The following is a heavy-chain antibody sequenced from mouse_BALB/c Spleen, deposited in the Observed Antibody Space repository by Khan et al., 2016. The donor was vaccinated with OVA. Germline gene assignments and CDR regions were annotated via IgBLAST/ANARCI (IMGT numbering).Heavy chain of an antibody. D-gene: IGHD4-1*01. V-gene: IGHV3-2*02. CDR1: GYSITSDYA. Sequence: EVKLLESGPGLVKPSQSLSLTCTVTGYSITSDYAWNWIRQFPGNKLEWMGYISYSGSTSYNPSLKSRISITRDTSKNQFVLQLNSVTTEDTATYYCARLGPGFTYWGQGTLVTVSA. CDR2: ISYSGST. J-gene: IGHJ3*01. CDR3: ARLGPGFTY.